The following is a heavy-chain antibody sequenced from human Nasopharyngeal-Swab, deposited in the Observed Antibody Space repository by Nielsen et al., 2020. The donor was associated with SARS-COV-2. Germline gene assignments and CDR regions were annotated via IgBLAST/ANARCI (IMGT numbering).Heavy chain of an antibody. J-gene: IGHJ6*02. V-gene: IGHV1-69*06. CDR3: ARDSSDSYYGMDV. CDR1: GGNFSSSA. Sequence: SVKVSCKASGGNFSSSAISWVRQAPGQGLEWMGGIIPIFGTANYAQKFQGRVTITADKSTSTAYMELSSLRSEDTAVYYCARDSSDSYYGMDVWGQGPTVTVSS. CDR2: IIPIFGTA.